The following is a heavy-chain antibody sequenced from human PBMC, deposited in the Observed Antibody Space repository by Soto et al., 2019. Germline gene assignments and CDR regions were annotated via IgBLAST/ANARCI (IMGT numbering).Heavy chain of an antibody. Sequence: ASVKVSCKASGYTFTSYYMHWVRQAPGQGLEWMGIINPSGGSTSYAQKLQGRVTMTRDTSTSTVYIELSSLSSEDTAVYYCARVPWGPTQPPDYWGQGTLVTVSS. CDR1: GYTFTSYY. V-gene: IGHV1-46*01. CDR3: ARVPWGPTQPPDY. CDR2: INPSGGST. D-gene: IGHD7-27*01. J-gene: IGHJ4*02.